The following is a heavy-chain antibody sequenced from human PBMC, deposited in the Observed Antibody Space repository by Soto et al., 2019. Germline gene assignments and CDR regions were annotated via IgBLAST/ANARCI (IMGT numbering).Heavy chain of an antibody. J-gene: IGHJ6*02. V-gene: IGHV3-21*01. CDR1: GFTFSSYS. Sequence: GGSLRLSCAASGFTFSSYSMNWVRQAPGKGLEWVSSISSSSSYIYYAYSVKGRFTISRDNAKKSLYLQMNSLRAEDTAVYYCARGGEYWEDYYYYGMDXWGQGTPLTVS. CDR2: ISSSSSYI. CDR3: ARGGEYWEDYYYYGMDX. D-gene: IGHD1-26*01.